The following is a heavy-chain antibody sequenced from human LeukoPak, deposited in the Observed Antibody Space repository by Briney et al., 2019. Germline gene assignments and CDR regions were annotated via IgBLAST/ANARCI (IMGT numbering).Heavy chain of an antibody. CDR2: IKSKTDGGTT. CDR1: GFTFSNAW. Sequence: PGGSLRLSCAASGFTFSNAWMSWVRQAPGKGLGWVGRIKSKTDGGTTDYAAPVKGRFTISRDDSKNTLYLQMNSLKTEDTAVYYCTTDLNVPYYDFWCGYYPFDYWGQGTLVTVSS. CDR3: TTDLNVPYYDFWCGYYPFDY. D-gene: IGHD3-3*01. J-gene: IGHJ4*02. V-gene: IGHV3-15*01.